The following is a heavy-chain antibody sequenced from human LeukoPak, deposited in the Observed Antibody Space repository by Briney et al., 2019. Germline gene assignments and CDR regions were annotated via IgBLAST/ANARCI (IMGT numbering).Heavy chain of an antibody. CDR1: GGAIISYY. J-gene: IGHJ6*03. Sequence: ASETLSLTCSVSGGAIISYYWSWIRQPAGKGPEWIGRIYPTGNTDYNPSLKTRVTMSTDLSKKQFSLRLRSVTAADTAVYYCARLKFYDSTGYSPGYYMDVWGKGTAVTVSS. CDR3: ARLKFYDSTGYSPGYYMDV. D-gene: IGHD3-22*01. V-gene: IGHV4-4*07. CDR2: IYPTGNT.